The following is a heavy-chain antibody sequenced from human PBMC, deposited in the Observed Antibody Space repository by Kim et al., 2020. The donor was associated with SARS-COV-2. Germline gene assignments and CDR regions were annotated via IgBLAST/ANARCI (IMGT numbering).Heavy chain of an antibody. Sequence: SETLSLTCTVSGGSISSYYWSWIRQPPGKGLEWIGYIYYSGSTNYNPSLKSRVTISVDTSKNQFSLKLSSVTAADTAVYYCARATVVPAAIWDGYFDYWGQGTLVTVSS. CDR3: ARATVVPAAIWDGYFDY. D-gene: IGHD2-2*01. CDR1: GGSISSYY. J-gene: IGHJ4*02. CDR2: IYYSGST. V-gene: IGHV4-59*08.